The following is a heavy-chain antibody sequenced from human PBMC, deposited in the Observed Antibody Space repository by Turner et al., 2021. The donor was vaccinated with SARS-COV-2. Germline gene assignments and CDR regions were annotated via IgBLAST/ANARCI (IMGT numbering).Heavy chain of an antibody. J-gene: IGHJ6*02. CDR3: ARTSLRAMDV. V-gene: IGHV1-69*01. Sequence: QVQRVQSGAEAKKPGASVTVPCKASGGTLINAALSWVRQAPGQGLEWMGGIIPVFGPATYAQKFQGRVTITADVSSGTAYLALSSLRSEDTATYYCARTSLRAMDVWGQGTTVVVS. CDR1: GGTLINAA. D-gene: IGHD3-10*01. CDR2: IIPVFGPA.